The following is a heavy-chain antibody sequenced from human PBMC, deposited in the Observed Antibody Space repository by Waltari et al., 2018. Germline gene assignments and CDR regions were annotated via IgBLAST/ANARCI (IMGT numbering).Heavy chain of an antibody. D-gene: IGHD3-16*01. CDR2: ISSSISTI. CDR1: GFTFSSYS. CDR3: ASWGREAFDY. Sequence: EVQLVESGGGLVQPGGSLRLSCAASGFTFSSYSMNWVRQAPGKGLEWVSYISSSISTIYYSDSVKGRFTISRDNAKNSLYLQMNSLRAEDTAVYYWASWGREAFDYWGQGTLVTFSS. J-gene: IGHJ4*02. V-gene: IGHV3-48*01.